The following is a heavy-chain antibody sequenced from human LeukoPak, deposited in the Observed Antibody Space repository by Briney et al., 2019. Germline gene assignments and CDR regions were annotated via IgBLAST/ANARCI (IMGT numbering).Heavy chain of an antibody. J-gene: IGHJ4*02. V-gene: IGHV1-69*04. D-gene: IGHD5-18*01. CDR3: ARDRGYSYGSTLDY. CDR2: IIPILGIA. CDR1: GGTFSSYA. Sequence: SVKVSRKASGGTFSSYAISWVRQAPGQGLEWMGRIIPILGIANYAQKFQGRVTITADKSTSTAYMELSSLRSEDTAVYYCARDRGYSYGSTLDYWGQGTLVTVSS.